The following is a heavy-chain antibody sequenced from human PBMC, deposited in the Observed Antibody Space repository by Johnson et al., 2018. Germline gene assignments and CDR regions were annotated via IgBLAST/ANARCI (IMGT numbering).Heavy chain of an antibody. CDR3: ATDAFDI. Sequence: EVQLVETGGDLVQPGGSLRLSCAASGFPFSNYAMHWVRQVPGKGLESLSGISSKGDTTYYASSVRGRFTVSRDNSKNTLYLQMGSLRADEMAVYYCATDAFDIWGQGTMVTGSS. CDR2: ISSKGDTT. V-gene: IGHV3-64*01. CDR1: GFPFSNYA. J-gene: IGHJ3*02.